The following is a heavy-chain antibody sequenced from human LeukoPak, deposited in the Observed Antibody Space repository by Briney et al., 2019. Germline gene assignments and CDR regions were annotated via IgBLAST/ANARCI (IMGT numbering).Heavy chain of an antibody. Sequence: EGSLRLSCAASGFTFSSYGMSWVRQAPGKGLEWVSAISGSGGSTYYADSVKGRFTISRDNSKNTLYLQMNSLRAEDTAVYYCAKETYYYGSGSYSDYYYYMDVWGKGTTVTISS. D-gene: IGHD3-10*01. J-gene: IGHJ6*03. CDR2: ISGSGGST. CDR1: GFTFSSYG. V-gene: IGHV3-23*01. CDR3: AKETYYYGSGSYSDYYYYMDV.